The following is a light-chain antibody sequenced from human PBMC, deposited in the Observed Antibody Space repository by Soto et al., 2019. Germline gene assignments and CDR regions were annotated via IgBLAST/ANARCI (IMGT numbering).Light chain of an antibody. CDR3: QQRNNWPPTWT. Sequence: EIVLTQSPATLSLSPGERATLSCRASQSVYTYLAWYQQKPGQAPRLLIYDASKRATGIPARFSGSGSGTDFPLTISSLEPEDFAVYYCQQRNNWPPTWTFGQGTKVEIK. V-gene: IGKV3-11*01. CDR1: QSVYTY. CDR2: DAS. J-gene: IGKJ1*01.